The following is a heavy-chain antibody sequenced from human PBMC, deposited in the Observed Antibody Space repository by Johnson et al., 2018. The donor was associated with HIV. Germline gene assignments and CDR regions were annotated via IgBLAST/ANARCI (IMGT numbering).Heavy chain of an antibody. J-gene: IGHJ3*02. V-gene: IGHV3-20*04. CDR2: INWNGGST. Sequence: EVQLVESGGGVVRPGGSLRLSCAASGFTFGDYGMSWVRQVPGKGLEWVSGINWNGGSTGYADSVKGRFTISRDNAKNSLYLQMNSLRAEDTALYYCAKEVAYCGGDCYSGAFDIWGQGTMVTVSS. D-gene: IGHD2-21*01. CDR1: GFTFGDYG. CDR3: AKEVAYCGGDCYSGAFDI.